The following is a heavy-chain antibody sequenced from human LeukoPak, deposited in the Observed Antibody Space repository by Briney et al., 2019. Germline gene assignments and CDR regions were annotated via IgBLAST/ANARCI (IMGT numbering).Heavy chain of an antibody. V-gene: IGHV1-2*02. CDR2: INPNSGGT. CDR1: GYTFTGYY. D-gene: IGHD2-2*02. CDR3: ARGPIAQGYCSSTSCYNDAFDI. J-gene: IGHJ3*02. Sequence: ASVKVSCKASGYTFTGYYMHWVRHAPGQGLEWMGWINPNSGGTNYAQKFQGRVTMTRDTSISTAYMELSRLRSDDTAVYYCARGPIAQGYCSSTSCYNDAFDIWGQGTMVTVSS.